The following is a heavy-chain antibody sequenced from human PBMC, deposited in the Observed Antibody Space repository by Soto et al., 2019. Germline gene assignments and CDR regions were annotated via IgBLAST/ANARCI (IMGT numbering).Heavy chain of an antibody. V-gene: IGHV3-33*01. CDR1: GFTFSSYG. D-gene: IGHD3-22*01. Sequence: GGSLRLSCAASGFTFSSYGMHWVRQAPGKGLEWVAVIWYDGSNKYYADSMKGRFTISRDNSKNTLYLQMNSLRAEDTAVYYCARDLGRYYDSSGSLDFDYWGQGTLVTVSS. J-gene: IGHJ4*02. CDR3: ARDLGRYYDSSGSLDFDY. CDR2: IWYDGSNK.